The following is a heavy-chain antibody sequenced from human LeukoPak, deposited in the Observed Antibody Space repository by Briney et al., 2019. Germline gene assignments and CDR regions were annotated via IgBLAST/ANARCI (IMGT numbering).Heavy chain of an antibody. Sequence: GGSLRLSCAASGFTFSSYWMSWVRQAPGKGLEWVANIKQDGSENYYVDSVKGRFTISRDNAKNSLYLQMNSLRAEDTAVYYCARRRGTGLSFVLDFWGQGTMVTVSS. D-gene: IGHD6-19*01. CDR1: GFTFSSYW. CDR3: ARRRGTGLSFVLDF. V-gene: IGHV3-7*05. CDR2: IKQDGSEN. J-gene: IGHJ3*01.